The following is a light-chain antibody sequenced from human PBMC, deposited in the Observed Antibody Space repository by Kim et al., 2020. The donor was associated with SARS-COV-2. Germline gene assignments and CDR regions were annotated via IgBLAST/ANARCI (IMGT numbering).Light chain of an antibody. J-gene: IGLJ1*01. CDR1: GSDVGGYNY. CDR2: DVS. CDR3: SSYTSSIPYV. V-gene: IGLV2-14*03. Sequence: GQSITTSCTGTGSDVGGYNYVSWYQQHPGKAPQLMIYDVSNRPSGVSKRFSGSKSGNTASLTISGLQAEDEADYYCSSYTSSIPYVFGTGTKVTVL.